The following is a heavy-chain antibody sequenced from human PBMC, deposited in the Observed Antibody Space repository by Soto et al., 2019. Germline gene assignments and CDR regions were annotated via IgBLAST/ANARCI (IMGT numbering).Heavy chain of an antibody. CDR3: ARGLGVMDRGVNWFDP. V-gene: IGHV4-34*01. J-gene: IGHJ5*02. D-gene: IGHD3-10*01. CDR1: GGSFSGYY. Sequence: QVQLQQWGAGLLKPSETLSLTCAVYGGSFSGYYWSWIRQPPGKGLEWIGEINHSGSTNYNPSLKTRVTISVDTSKTPFSLKLSSVTAADTAVYYCARGLGVMDRGVNWFDPCGQRTLLTVSS. CDR2: INHSGST.